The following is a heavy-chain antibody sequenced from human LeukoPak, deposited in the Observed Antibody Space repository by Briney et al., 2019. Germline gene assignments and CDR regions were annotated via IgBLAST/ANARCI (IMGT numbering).Heavy chain of an antibody. J-gene: IGHJ4*02. CDR2: LSGSGAGT. D-gene: IGHD3-3*01. Sequence: GGSLRLSCAASGFTFSDYALGWVRQAPGRGLEWVATLSGSGAGTYYSDSVQGRSTISRDNSKRTLFLQMNSLRAEDTAFYYCAKAELGVDTFFDYWGQGTLVTVSS. V-gene: IGHV3-23*01. CDR1: GFTFSDYA. CDR3: AKAELGVDTFFDY.